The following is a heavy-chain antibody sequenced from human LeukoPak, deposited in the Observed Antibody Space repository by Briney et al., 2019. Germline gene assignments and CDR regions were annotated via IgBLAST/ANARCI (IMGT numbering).Heavy chain of an antibody. CDR2: INSDGSRT. J-gene: IGHJ5*02. Sequence: GGSLRLSCAASKFSFSSYWMHWVRQAPGKGLVWVSRINSDGSRTNYADSVKGRFSISRDNAKNTLYLQMSSLRAEDTAVYYCARVLTGSWDWFDPWGQGTLVTVSS. CDR3: ARVLTGSWDWFDP. D-gene: IGHD2-8*02. CDR1: KFSFSSYW. V-gene: IGHV3-74*01.